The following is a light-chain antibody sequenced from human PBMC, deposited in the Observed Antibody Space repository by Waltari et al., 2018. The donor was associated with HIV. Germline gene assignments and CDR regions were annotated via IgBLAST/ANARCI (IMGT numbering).Light chain of an antibody. CDR2: EDI. CDR3: QAWASNTVV. J-gene: IGLJ3*02. Sequence: SYELTQPPSMSVSPGQTANFTCPGDKLGDKYTCWYQQKSGQSPVLVIYEDIKRPSGIPERFSGSNSGNKATLTISGTLAMDEAIYFCQAWASNTVVFGGGTKLTVL. V-gene: IGLV3-1*01. CDR1: KLGDKY.